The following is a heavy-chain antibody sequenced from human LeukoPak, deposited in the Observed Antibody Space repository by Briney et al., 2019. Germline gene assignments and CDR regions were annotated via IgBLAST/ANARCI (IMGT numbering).Heavy chain of an antibody. D-gene: IGHD1-7*01. V-gene: IGHV3-30*18. Sequence: PGGSLRLSCAASGFPFSSYGMHWVRQAPGKGLEWVAVVSHDGSNEYFVDSVKGRFTISRDNSKNTLYLQMNSLRAEDTAVYYCAKDLDNWNYGFGAFDIWGQGTMVTVSS. CDR2: VSHDGSNE. CDR3: AKDLDNWNYGFGAFDI. J-gene: IGHJ3*02. CDR1: GFPFSSYG.